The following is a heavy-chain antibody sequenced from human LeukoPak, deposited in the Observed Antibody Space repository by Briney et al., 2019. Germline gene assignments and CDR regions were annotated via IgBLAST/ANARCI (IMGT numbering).Heavy chain of an antibody. V-gene: IGHV6-1*01. CDR2: AYYRSKWYN. J-gene: IGHJ4*02. Sequence: SQTLSLTCAISGNSVSSNSAAWNWIRQSPSRGLEWLGRAYYRSKWYNDYEVSVKSRITITPDTSKNQFSLQLNSVTPEDTAVYFCARDRLWVMDYWGQGTLVTVSS. CDR3: ARDRLWVMDY. D-gene: IGHD3-16*01. CDR1: GNSVSSNSAA.